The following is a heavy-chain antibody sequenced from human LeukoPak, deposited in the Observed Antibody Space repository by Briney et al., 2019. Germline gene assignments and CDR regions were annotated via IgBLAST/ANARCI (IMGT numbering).Heavy chain of an antibody. V-gene: IGHV1-2*02. D-gene: IGHD2-2*02. CDR3: ARAGSPPYPAGAFDI. J-gene: IGHJ3*02. CDR1: GYTFTGYY. CDR2: INPNSGGT. Sequence: ASVKVSCKASGYTFTGYYMHWVRQAPGQGLEWMGWINPNSGGTNYAQKFQGRVTMTRDTSISTAYMELSRLRSDDTAVYYCARAGSPPYPAGAFDIWGQGTMVTVSS.